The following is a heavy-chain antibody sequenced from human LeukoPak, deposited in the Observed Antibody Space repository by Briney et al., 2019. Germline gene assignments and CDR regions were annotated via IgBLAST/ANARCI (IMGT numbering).Heavy chain of an antibody. CDR2: ISGSGGST. V-gene: IGHV3-23*01. CDR1: GFTFSSYA. CDR3: AKDMIVVVATAREYFDY. J-gene: IGHJ4*02. D-gene: IGHD2-15*01. Sequence: PGGSLRLSCVVSGFTFSSYAMSWVRQAPGKGLEWVSGISGSGGSTFYADSVKGRFTISRDNSKNTVYLQMNRLRAEDTALYYCAKDMIVVVATAREYFDYWGQGTLVTVSS.